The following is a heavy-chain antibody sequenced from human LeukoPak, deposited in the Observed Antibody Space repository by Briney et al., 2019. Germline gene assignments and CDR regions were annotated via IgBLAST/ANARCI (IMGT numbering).Heavy chain of an antibody. CDR1: GYTFTNYY. CDR2: IIPILGIA. V-gene: IGHV1-69*04. CDR3: ARDQRGYSSGWTGPDI. D-gene: IGHD6-19*01. Sequence: GASVKVSCKASGYTFTNYYMHWVRQAPGQGLEWMGRIIPILGIANYAQKFQGRVTITADKSTSTAYMELSSLRSEDTAVYYCARDQRGYSSGWTGPDIWGQGTMVTVSS. J-gene: IGHJ3*02.